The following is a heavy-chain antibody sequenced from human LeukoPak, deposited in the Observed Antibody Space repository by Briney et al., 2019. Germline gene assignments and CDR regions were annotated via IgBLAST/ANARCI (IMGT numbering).Heavy chain of an antibody. CDR2: INHSGST. D-gene: IGHD6-13*01. Sequence: TSETLSLTCAVYGGSFSGYYWSWIRQPPGKGLEWIGEINHSGSTNYNPSLKSRVTISVDTSKNQFSLKLSSVTAADTAVYYCARGGRGYSSSWYRGHDAFDIWGQGTMVTVSS. J-gene: IGHJ3*02. V-gene: IGHV4-34*01. CDR3: ARGGRGYSSSWYRGHDAFDI. CDR1: GGSFSGYY.